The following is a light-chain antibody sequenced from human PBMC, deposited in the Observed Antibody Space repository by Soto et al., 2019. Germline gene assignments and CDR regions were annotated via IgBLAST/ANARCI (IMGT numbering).Light chain of an antibody. CDR2: GAS. CDR3: QQYGSSPLT. V-gene: IGKV3-20*01. CDR1: QTIDNT. J-gene: IGKJ4*01. Sequence: EIVMTQSPATLSLSPGERATLSCRASQTIDNTLAWYQQKPGQAPRLLIYGASSRATGIPDRFSGSGSGTDFTLTISRLEPEDFAVYYCQQYGSSPLTFGGGTKVDI.